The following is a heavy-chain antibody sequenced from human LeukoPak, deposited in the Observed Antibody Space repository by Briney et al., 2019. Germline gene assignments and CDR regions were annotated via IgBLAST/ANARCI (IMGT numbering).Heavy chain of an antibody. CDR2: ISSSSSYI. J-gene: IGHJ3*02. CDR1: GFTFSSYS. CDR3: SRDRVRKHACDI. Sequence: GGYLRLSCAASGFTFSSYSMNWVRQAPGKGLEWFSSISSSSSYIYYADSVKGRFTISRDNAKNSLYLQMKSLKPENRADCYVSRDRVRKHACDICGQPTKVSVSS. V-gene: IGHV3-21*03. D-gene: IGHD2-21*01.